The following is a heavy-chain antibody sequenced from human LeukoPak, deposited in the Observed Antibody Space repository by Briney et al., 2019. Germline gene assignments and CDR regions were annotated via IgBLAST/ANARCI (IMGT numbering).Heavy chain of an antibody. CDR1: GYTFTSYD. D-gene: IGHD6-6*01. Sequence: ASVKVSCKASGYTFTSYDINWVRQATGQGLEWMGWMNPNSGNTGYAQKFLGRVTMTRNTSISTAYMELSSLRSEDTAVYYCARGDSSSDVNYYYYYMDVWGKGTTVTVSS. J-gene: IGHJ6*03. V-gene: IGHV1-8*01. CDR3: ARGDSSSDVNYYYYYMDV. CDR2: MNPNSGNT.